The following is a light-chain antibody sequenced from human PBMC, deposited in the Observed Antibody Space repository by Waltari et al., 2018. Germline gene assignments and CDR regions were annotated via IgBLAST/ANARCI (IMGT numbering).Light chain of an antibody. J-gene: IGKJ2*01. V-gene: IGKV3-20*01. CDR3: QQYGSSVMYT. Sequence: VLTQSPDTLSLSPGERATLPCRASQRLTKRYLAWYPQKTGQAPRLLIYGASSRAAGIPDRFSGSGAWTDFTLTISRLEPEDFAVYYCQQYGSSVMYTFGQGTKLEIE. CDR1: QRLTKRY. CDR2: GAS.